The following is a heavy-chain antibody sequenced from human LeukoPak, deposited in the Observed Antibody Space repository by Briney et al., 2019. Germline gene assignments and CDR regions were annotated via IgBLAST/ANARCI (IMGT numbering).Heavy chain of an antibody. CDR3: ARDRPEPAANYYFDY. V-gene: IGHV3-30-3*01. D-gene: IGHD2-2*01. J-gene: IGHJ4*02. CDR2: ISYDGSNK. CDR1: GFTFSSYA. Sequence: QPGRSLRLSCAASGFTFSSYAMHWVRQAPGKGLEWVAVISYDGSNKYYADSVKGRFTISRDNSKNTLYLQMSSLRAEDTAVYYCARDRPEPAANYYFDYWGQGTLVTVSS.